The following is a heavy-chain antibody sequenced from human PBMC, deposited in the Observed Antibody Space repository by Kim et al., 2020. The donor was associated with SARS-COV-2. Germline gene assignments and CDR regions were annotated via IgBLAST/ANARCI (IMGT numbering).Heavy chain of an antibody. CDR2: INSGGSST. V-gene: IGHV3-74*01. CDR1: GFTFSSYW. Sequence: GGSLRLSCAASGFTFSSYWMHWVRQVPGKGLVWVSRINSGGSSTNYADSVKGQFAISRDNAKNTLYLQMNSLRVEDTAVYYCAKDLGRSTGPNWGQGTLV. CDR3: AKDLGRSTGPN. D-gene: IGHD2-8*02. J-gene: IGHJ4*02.